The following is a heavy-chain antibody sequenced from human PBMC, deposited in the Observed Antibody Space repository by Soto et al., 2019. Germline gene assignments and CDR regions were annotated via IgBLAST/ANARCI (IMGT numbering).Heavy chain of an antibody. CDR2: ISAYNGKT. V-gene: IGHV1-18*04. CDR3: AREANCGDDCYYPAEYSQN. D-gene: IGHD2-21*02. Sequence: ASVKVSGKASVYTFSNYGISWVRQAPGQGLEWMGWISAYNGKTYDAERLQGRVTMTTDTSTSIAYMELSSLRSDDTAVYYCAREANCGDDCYYPAEYSQNWGYCTLVTVSS. CDR1: VYTFSNYG. J-gene: IGHJ1*01.